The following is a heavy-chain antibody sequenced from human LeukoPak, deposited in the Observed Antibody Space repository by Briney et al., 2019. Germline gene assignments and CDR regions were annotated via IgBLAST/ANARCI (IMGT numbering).Heavy chain of an antibody. CDR2: ISHSENS. D-gene: IGHD3-3*01. CDR1: GDSISSSYF. Sequence: SETLSFTCYVSGDSISSSYFWGWIRQPPGTGLEWIGSISHSENSFYNPSLKSRFTISVDTSKNQFSLKLSSVTGADTAVYYCAKEHYDFWSGSQRRGYFDYWGQGTLVTVSS. J-gene: IGHJ4*02. V-gene: IGHV4-38-2*02. CDR3: AKEHYDFWSGSQRRGYFDY.